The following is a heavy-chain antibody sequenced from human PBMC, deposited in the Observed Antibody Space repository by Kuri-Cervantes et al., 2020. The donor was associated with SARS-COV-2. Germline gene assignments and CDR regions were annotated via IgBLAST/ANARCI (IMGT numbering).Heavy chain of an antibody. CDR1: GGSISSNSYY. CDR2: IYYSGST. D-gene: IGHD3-3*01. CDR3: ARQMMSSITIFGVVITRNWFDP. V-gene: IGHV4-39*01. Sequence: SETLSLTCTVSGGSISSNSYYWGWIRQPPGKGLEGIGGIYYSGSTYYNPSLKSRVTIYVDTSKNQFSLKLSSVTAADTAVYYCARQMMSSITIFGVVITRNWFDPWGQGTLVTVSS. J-gene: IGHJ5*02.